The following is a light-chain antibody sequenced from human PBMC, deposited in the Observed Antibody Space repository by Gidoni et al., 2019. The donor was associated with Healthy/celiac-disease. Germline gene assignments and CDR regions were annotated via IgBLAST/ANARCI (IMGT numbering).Light chain of an antibody. CDR3: QQYNNWPRT. CDR2: GAS. J-gene: IGKJ1*01. V-gene: IGKV3-15*01. Sequence: IVITQSLATLSVSPGERASLSCRASQSISSNLAWYQQNPGQAPVLLIYGASTRATGIPAGFSGSWSGTEFTLTISSLQSEDFAVYYCQQYNNWPRTFGQGTKVEIK. CDR1: QSISSN.